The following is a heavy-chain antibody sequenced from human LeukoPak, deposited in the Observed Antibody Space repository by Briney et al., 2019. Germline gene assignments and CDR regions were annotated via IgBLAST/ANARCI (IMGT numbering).Heavy chain of an antibody. V-gene: IGHV3-7*01. Sequence: PGGSLRLSCAASGFTFSSHWMTWVRQGPGKGLEWVAAIKQGGSEKFYADSVKGRFTVSRDDAKNSLFLQMNSLSADDTAVYYCAGGPDYGARADFLDSWGQGIKVTVSS. CDR3: AGGPDYGARADFLDS. CDR2: IKQGGSEK. CDR1: GFTFSSHW. J-gene: IGHJ4*02. D-gene: IGHD4-17*01.